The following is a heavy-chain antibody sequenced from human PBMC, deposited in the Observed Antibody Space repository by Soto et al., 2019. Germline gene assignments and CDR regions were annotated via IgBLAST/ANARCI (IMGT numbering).Heavy chain of an antibody. CDR1: GGSISSSNW. CDR3: ARDDRRYCSGGSCYSGLGSAFDI. D-gene: IGHD2-15*01. V-gene: IGHV4-4*02. J-gene: IGHJ3*02. Sequence: SETLSLTCAVSGGSISSSNWWSWVRQPPGKGLEWIGEIYHSGSTNYNPSLKSRVTISVDKSKNQFSLKLSSVTAADTAVYYCARDDRRYCSGGSCYSGLGSAFDIWGQGAMVTVSS. CDR2: IYHSGST.